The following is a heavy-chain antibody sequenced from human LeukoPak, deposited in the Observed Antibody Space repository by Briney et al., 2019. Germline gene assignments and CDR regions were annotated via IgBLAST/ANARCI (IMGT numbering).Heavy chain of an antibody. D-gene: IGHD3-22*01. CDR2: ISGYNGNT. CDR3: ARVSRGSGYQKGALGD. J-gene: IGHJ4*02. Sequence: ASVKVSCKASGYSFTSYGVAWVRQAPGQGLEWLGWISGYNGNTNYAQKVQDRLTMTTDTSTTTAYMELRSLRSDDTAVYYCARVSRGSGYQKGALGDWGQGTLVTVSS. CDR1: GYSFTSYG. V-gene: IGHV1-18*01.